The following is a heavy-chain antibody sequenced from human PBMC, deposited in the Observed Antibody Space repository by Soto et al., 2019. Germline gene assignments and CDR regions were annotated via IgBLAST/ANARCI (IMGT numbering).Heavy chain of an antibody. V-gene: IGHV4-61*01. J-gene: IGHJ6*02. CDR1: GGSVSSGSYY. CDR3: ARWGISADSLTDYYHYGMDV. D-gene: IGHD6-13*01. Sequence: SETLSLTCTVSGGSVSSGSYYWSWIRQPPGKGLEWIGYIYYSGSTNYNPSLKSRVTIAVDTSKNQFSLKLSSVTAADTAVYYCARWGISADSLTDYYHYGMDVWGQGTTVTVSS. CDR2: IYYSGST.